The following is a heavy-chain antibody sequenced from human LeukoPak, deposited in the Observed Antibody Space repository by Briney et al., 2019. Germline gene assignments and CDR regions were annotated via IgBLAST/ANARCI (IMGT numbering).Heavy chain of an antibody. CDR2: IRRDGGIP. CDR1: GFTFDDYA. CDR3: AREVSYYYDSSGYYLWPPDERNYYYGMDV. D-gene: IGHD3-22*01. Sequence: PGGSLRLSCAASGFTFDDYAMHWVRQAPGKALEWVSLIRRDGGIPYHADSVKGRFTISRDNSKNTLYLQMNSLRAEDTAVYYCAREVSYYYDSSGYYLWPPDERNYYYGMDVWGQGTTVTVSS. V-gene: IGHV3-43*02. J-gene: IGHJ6*02.